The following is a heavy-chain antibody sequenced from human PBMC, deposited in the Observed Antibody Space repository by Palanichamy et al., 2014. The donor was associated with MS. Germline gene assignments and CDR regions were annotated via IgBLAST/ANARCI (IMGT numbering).Heavy chain of an antibody. CDR1: GFTFSSYG. Sequence: QVQLVESGGGVVQPGRSPRLSCAASGFTFSSYGMHWVRQAPGKGLEWVAVIWYDGSNKYYADSVKGRFTISRDNSKNTLYLQMNSLRAEDTAVYYCARDLSLMVRGVNVYGMDVWGQGTTVTVSS. J-gene: IGHJ6*02. D-gene: IGHD3-10*01. CDR3: ARDLSLMVRGVNVYGMDV. V-gene: IGHV3-33*01. CDR2: IWYDGSNK.